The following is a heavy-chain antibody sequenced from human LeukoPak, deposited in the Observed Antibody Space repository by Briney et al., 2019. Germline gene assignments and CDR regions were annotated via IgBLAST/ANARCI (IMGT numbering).Heavy chain of an antibody. CDR3: SRRFDC. CDR1: GFTFSDYS. J-gene: IGHJ4*02. V-gene: IGHV3-48*02. Sequence: GSLRLSCAASGFTFSDYSMNWVRQAPGKGLEWVSYIDGSGDTIYYADSVKGRFTISRDNAKNSLDLQMNSLRDEDTAVYYCSRRFDCWGQGTLVTVSS. CDR2: IDGSGDTI.